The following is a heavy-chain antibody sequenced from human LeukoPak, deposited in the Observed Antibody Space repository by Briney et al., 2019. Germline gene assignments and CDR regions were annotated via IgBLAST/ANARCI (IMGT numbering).Heavy chain of an antibody. J-gene: IGHJ4*02. Sequence: PGGSLRLSCAPSGFTFSSYWMSWVRQAPGKGLEWVASIRQDGSENYYVDSVKGRFTISRDNAKNSLYLQMNSLRAEDTAVYYCARKNGLDYWGQGTLVTVSS. CDR2: IRQDGSEN. CDR1: GFTFSSYW. V-gene: IGHV3-7*01. CDR3: ARKNGLDY.